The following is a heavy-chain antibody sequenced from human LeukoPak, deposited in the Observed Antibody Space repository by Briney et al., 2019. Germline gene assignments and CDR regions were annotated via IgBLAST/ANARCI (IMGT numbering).Heavy chain of an antibody. D-gene: IGHD5-12*01. Sequence: SGGSLRLSCAASGFTFSSYSMNWVRQAPGKGLEWVSYISSSSSTIYYADSVKGRFTISRDNAKNSLYLQMNSLRAEDTAVYYCARLATVLAFDIWGQGTMVTVSS. J-gene: IGHJ3*02. CDR3: ARLATVLAFDI. CDR1: GFTFSSYS. CDR2: ISSSSSTI. V-gene: IGHV3-48*01.